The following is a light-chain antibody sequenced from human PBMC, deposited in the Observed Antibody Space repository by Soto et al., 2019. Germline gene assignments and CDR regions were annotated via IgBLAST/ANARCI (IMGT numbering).Light chain of an antibody. J-gene: IGLJ1*01. CDR2: EVS. CDR1: SSDVGGYNY. CDR3: SSYAGSNNYV. V-gene: IGLV2-8*01. Sequence: QSVLTQPPSASGSPGQSVTSSCTGTSSDVGGYNYVSWYQQHPGKAPKLMIYEVSKRPSGVPDRFSGSTSGNTASLTVSGLQAEDEADYYCSSYAGSNNYVFGTGTKVTVL.